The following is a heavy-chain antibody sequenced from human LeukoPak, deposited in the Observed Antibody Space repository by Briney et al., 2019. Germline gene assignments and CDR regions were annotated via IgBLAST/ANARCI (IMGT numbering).Heavy chain of an antibody. D-gene: IGHD3-22*01. CDR1: GYTFSDYY. CDR2: INPNSGDT. J-gene: IGHJ4*02. CDR3: ARVAWGPGRYYDSSGAKTHNDY. Sequence: GASVKVSCKASGYTFSDYYLHWVRQAPGQGLEWMVWINPNSGDTNSAQKFQDRVTMTRDTSIITAYMELSRLTSDDTAVYFCARVAWGPGRYYDSSGAKTHNDYWGQGTLVTVSS. V-gene: IGHV1-2*02.